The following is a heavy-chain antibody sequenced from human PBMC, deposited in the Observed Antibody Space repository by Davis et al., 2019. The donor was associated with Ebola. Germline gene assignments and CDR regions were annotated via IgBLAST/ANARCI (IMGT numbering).Heavy chain of an antibody. J-gene: IGHJ2*01. CDR3: TRHVPGDFWYFDL. D-gene: IGHD4-17*01. Sequence: PGGSLRLSCAASGFPVSDNYCTWVRQAPGTGLECVSVIYTVGRMSHADSVKGRFTISRDNSKNTVYLQINSLRAEDTAMYHCTRHVPGDFWYFDLWGRGTLVTVSS. CDR2: IYTVGRM. V-gene: IGHV3-53*01. CDR1: GFPVSDNY.